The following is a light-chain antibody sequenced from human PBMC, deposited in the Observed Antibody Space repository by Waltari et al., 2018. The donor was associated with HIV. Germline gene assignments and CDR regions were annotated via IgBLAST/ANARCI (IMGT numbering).Light chain of an antibody. V-gene: IGLV2-14*01. CDR1: LNDYEY. CDR3: TSYISSSTPV. J-gene: IGLJ2*01. CDR2: EVT. Sequence: QSALTQPDSVSGSPGQSITIPWDLNDYEYVSWYQRHPGKAPKVIIYEVTNRPSGLSNRFSGSKSGNTATLTISGLQPEDEADYFCTSYISSSTPVFGRGTKVTVL.